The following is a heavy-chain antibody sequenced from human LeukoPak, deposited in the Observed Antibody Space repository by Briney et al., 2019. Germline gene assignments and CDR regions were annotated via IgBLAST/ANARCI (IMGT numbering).Heavy chain of an antibody. D-gene: IGHD5-18*01. CDR2: IYTSGST. J-gene: IGHJ5*02. Sequence: SETLSLTCTVSGGSISSYYWSWIRQPAGKGLEWIGRIYTSGSTNYNPSLKSRVTMSVDTSKNQFSLRLSSVTAADTAVYYCATWIRGNSYGYDHWGQGTLVTVSS. CDR1: GGSISSYY. CDR3: ATWIRGNSYGYDH. V-gene: IGHV4-4*07.